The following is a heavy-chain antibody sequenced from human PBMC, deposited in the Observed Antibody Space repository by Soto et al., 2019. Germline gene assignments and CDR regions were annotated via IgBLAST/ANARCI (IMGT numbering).Heavy chain of an antibody. D-gene: IGHD3-22*01. Sequence: EVQLVESGGGLVQPGGSLRLSCAASGFTFSSYWMSWVRQAPGKGLEWVANIKQDGSEKYYVDSVKGRFTISRDNARNSLYRQMNCLRAEDTAVYYCARPGLVVVITSDWYFDLWGRGTLVTVSS. J-gene: IGHJ2*01. V-gene: IGHV3-7*01. CDR3: ARPGLVVVITSDWYFDL. CDR1: GFTFSSYW. CDR2: IKQDGSEK.